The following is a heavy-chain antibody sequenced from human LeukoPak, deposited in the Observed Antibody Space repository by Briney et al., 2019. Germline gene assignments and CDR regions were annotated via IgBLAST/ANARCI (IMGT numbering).Heavy chain of an antibody. V-gene: IGHV4-34*01. CDR1: GGSFSGYY. CDR2: INHSGST. Sequence: SETLSLTCAVYGGSFSGYYWSWIRQPPGKGLEWIGEINHSGSTYYNPSLKSRVTISVDRSRNQFSLKLSSVTAADTAVYYCARHIVGARVFDYWGQGTLVTVSS. CDR3: ARHIVGARVFDY. J-gene: IGHJ4*02. D-gene: IGHD1-26*01.